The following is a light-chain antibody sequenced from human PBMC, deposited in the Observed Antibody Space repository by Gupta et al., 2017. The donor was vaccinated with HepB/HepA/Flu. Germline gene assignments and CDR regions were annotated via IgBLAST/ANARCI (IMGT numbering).Light chain of an antibody. CDR1: TGTVTSTPY. J-gene: IGLJ2*01. CDR2: DTN. CDR3: LLSYDGVRV. Sequence: QAVVTQAPSLTVSPGGTVTLTCGSSTGTVTSTPYPYWFQVKPGQAPTTLIYDTNNKQSWAFARFSGSLLGDKAALTLSGAQPEDEAEYYCLLSYDGVRVFGGGTKLTVL. V-gene: IGLV7-46*01.